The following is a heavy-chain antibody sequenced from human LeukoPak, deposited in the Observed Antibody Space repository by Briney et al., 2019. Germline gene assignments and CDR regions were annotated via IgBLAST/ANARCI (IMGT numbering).Heavy chain of an antibody. CDR1: GFTFSSFA. J-gene: IGHJ4*02. V-gene: IGHV3-23*01. Sequence: GGSLRLSCVDSGFTFSSFAMSWVRQAPGKGLEWVSAISSSGSTTYYVDSVKGRFTISRDNSRDTLYLQMNSLRGEDTAVYYCARESPAFDYWGQGTLVTVS. CDR2: ISSSGSTT. CDR3: ARESPAFDY.